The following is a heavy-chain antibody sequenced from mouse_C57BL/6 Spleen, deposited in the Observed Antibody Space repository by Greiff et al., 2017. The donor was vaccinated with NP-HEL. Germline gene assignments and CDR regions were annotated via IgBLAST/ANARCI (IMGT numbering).Heavy chain of an antibody. CDR3: ARNYDYDGASWFAY. Sequence: EVKLMESGGGLVKPGGSLKLSCAASGFTFSDYGMHWVRQAPEKGLEWVAYISSGSSTIYYADTVKGRFTISRDNAKNTLFLQMTSLRSEDTAMYYCARNYDYDGASWFAYWGQGTLVTVSA. D-gene: IGHD2-4*01. V-gene: IGHV5-17*01. CDR1: GFTFSDYG. CDR2: ISSGSSTI. J-gene: IGHJ3*01.